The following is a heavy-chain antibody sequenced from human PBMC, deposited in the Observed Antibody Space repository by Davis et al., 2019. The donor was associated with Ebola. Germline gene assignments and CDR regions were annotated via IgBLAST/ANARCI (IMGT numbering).Heavy chain of an antibody. D-gene: IGHD3-3*01. CDR1: GFTFSSYW. Sequence: GESLTISCAASGFTFSSYWMSWVRQAPGKGLEWVANIKQDGSEKYYVDSVKGRFTISRDNAKNSLYLQMNSLRAEDTAVYYCARDGQYYDFWSGYSDYWGQGTLVTVSS. J-gene: IGHJ4*02. CDR3: ARDGQYYDFWSGYSDY. CDR2: IKQDGSEK. V-gene: IGHV3-7*01.